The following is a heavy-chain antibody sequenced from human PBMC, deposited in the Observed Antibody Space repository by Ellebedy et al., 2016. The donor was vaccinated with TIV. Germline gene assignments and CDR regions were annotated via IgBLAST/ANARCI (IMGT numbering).Heavy chain of an antibody. D-gene: IGHD6-19*01. Sequence: GESLKISCAGSGFALNNYVMHWVRQAPGKGLEWVAGISKDGNIQHYPDSVKGRFSISRDNAKDTLSLKMNSLSDDDTSVYYCAREGFSSGRAGTFDLWGQGTTVTVS. J-gene: IGHJ3*01. CDR1: GFALNNYV. V-gene: IGHV3-30-3*01. CDR2: ISKDGNIQ. CDR3: AREGFSSGRAGTFDL.